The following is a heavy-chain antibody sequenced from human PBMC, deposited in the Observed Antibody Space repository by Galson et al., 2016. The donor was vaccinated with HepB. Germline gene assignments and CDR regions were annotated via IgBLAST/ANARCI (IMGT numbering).Heavy chain of an antibody. Sequence: SLRLSCAASGFTFSNYWMSWARQAPGKGLEWISYISSSSNSMYYADSVKGRFTISRDNAKNSLYLQMNSLRDEDTAVYYCVKGAGTIDYWGQGTLVTVSS. J-gene: IGHJ4*02. CDR2: ISSSSNSM. V-gene: IGHV3-48*02. D-gene: IGHD6-19*01. CDR3: VKGAGTIDY. CDR1: GFTFSNYW.